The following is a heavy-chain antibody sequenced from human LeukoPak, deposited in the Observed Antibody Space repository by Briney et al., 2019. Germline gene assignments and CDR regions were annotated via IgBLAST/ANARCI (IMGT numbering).Heavy chain of an antibody. V-gene: IGHV3-48*03. CDR3: AKGRRGSLLRGYYSDY. CDR2: ISRSGGPI. D-gene: IGHD3-10*01. CDR1: GFTFNSYE. J-gene: IGHJ4*02. Sequence: GGSLRLSCVASGFTFNSYEMNWVRQAPGKGLEWVSYISRSGGPIYYADSVKGRFTISRDNSKNTLYLQMNSLRAEDTAVYYCAKGRRGSLLRGYYSDYWGQGTLVTVSS.